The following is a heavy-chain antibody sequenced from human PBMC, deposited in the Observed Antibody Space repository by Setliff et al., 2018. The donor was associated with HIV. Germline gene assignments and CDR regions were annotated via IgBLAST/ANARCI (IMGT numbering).Heavy chain of an antibody. D-gene: IGHD3-22*01. CDR2: IYPGDSET. Sequence: PGESLKISCKGSGYSFTNYWIGWVRQMPGKGLEWMGNIYPGDSETRYSPSFVGQVTFSVDKSVNTAYLQRRSLKASDTAMYYCARGGLYDSGGYYPPPAGRIDSWGPGTLVTVSS. CDR3: ARGGLYDSGGYYPPPAGRIDS. V-gene: IGHV5-51*01. J-gene: IGHJ4*02. CDR1: GYSFTNYW.